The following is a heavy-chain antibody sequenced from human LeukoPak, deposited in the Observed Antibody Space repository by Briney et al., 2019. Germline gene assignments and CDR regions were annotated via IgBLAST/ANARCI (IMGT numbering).Heavy chain of an antibody. Sequence: GSLRLSCAASGFTFSSYAMSWVRQAPGKGLEWVSAISGSGGSTYYADSVKGRFSISRDNAKNSLWLQMNSLRAEDTAVYYCLNMGAEILPFWGQGTLVTVSS. CDR1: GFTFSSYA. V-gene: IGHV3-23*01. J-gene: IGHJ4*02. CDR3: LNMGAEILPF. D-gene: IGHD3-9*01. CDR2: ISGSGGST.